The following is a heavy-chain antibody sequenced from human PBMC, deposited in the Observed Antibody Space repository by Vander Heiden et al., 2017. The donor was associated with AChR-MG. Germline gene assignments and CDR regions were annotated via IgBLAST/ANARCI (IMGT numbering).Heavy chain of an antibody. Sequence: EVHLVESVGGLVQPGGSLRLSCAASGVAVGRADMRWVRQGPGMGLEWVSVRYSGGSTYYADSVEGRFTLSRDNSKNTLYLQMNSLRAEDTAVYFCARRSGSFHAFDIWGQGTMVTVSS. D-gene: IGHD3-10*01. CDR1: GVAVGRAD. J-gene: IGHJ3*02. CDR2: RYSGGST. V-gene: IGHV3-66*04. CDR3: ARRSGSFHAFDI.